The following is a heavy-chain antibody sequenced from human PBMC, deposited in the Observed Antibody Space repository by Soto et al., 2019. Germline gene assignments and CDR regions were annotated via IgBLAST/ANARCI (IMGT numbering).Heavy chain of an antibody. CDR3: ARMEGGPFDX. CDR1: GYSFTSYW. V-gene: IGHV5-51*01. CDR2: IYTGDSDT. J-gene: IGHJ4*02. Sequence: PVEALKISWKGSGYSFTSYWLAWVRQMPGKGMEWMGSIYTGDSDTRYSQSFQGQVTISAEKSISTAYLQWSSLKASETAMYYCARMEGGPFDXWGQGALVTVSX. D-gene: IGHD3-16*01.